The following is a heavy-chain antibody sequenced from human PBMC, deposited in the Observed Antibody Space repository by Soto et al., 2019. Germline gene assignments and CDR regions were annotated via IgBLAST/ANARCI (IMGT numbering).Heavy chain of an antibody. Sequence: ASVKVSCKASGYTFTSYGISWVRQAPGQGLEWMGWISAYNGNTNYAQKLQGRGTMTTDTSTSTAYMELRSLRSDDTAVYYCARDAVAGSIFGVVIRNDAFDIWGQGTMVTVSS. CDR2: ISAYNGNT. V-gene: IGHV1-18*01. J-gene: IGHJ3*02. D-gene: IGHD3-3*01. CDR1: GYTFTSYG. CDR3: ARDAVAGSIFGVVIRNDAFDI.